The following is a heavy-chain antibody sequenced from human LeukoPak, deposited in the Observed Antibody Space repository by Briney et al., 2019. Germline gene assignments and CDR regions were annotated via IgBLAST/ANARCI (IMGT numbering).Heavy chain of an antibody. Sequence: GGSLRLSCAASGFTFDDYAMHWVRQAPGKGLEWVSGISWNSGSIGYADSVKGRFTISRDNAKNSLYLQMNSLRAEDTALYYCAKDKGGYGDYGPFDYWGRGTLVTVSS. CDR3: AKDKGGYGDYGPFDY. D-gene: IGHD4-17*01. CDR2: ISWNSGSI. J-gene: IGHJ4*02. CDR1: GFTFDDYA. V-gene: IGHV3-9*01.